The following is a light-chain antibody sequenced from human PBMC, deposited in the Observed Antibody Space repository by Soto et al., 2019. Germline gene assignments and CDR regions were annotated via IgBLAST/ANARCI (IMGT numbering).Light chain of an antibody. J-gene: IGLJ3*02. Sequence: QSVLTQSSSASASLGSSVKLTCTLSSGHRSYIIAWHQQQPGKAPRYLMKLEGSGSYNKRSGVPDRFSGSSSGADRYLTIAYLQFEGEANYYCETWDGNTWVFGAGTKLTVL. CDR2: LEGSGSY. V-gene: IGLV4-60*02. CDR3: ETWDGNTWV. CDR1: SGHRSYI.